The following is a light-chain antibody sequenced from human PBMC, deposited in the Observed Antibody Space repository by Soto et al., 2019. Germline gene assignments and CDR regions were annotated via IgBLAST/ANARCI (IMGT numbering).Light chain of an antibody. CDR3: QQSNSRPWT. CDR2: GAS. CDR1: QSVSSN. V-gene: IGKV3-15*01. J-gene: IGKJ1*01. Sequence: EIGLTTSKDPLSLSPGERATLSCRASQSVSSNLAWYQQKPGQAPRLLIYGASTRATGIPARFTGSGSGTEFILTITSLQSEDSAVYYCQQSNSRPWTFGQGTKVDI.